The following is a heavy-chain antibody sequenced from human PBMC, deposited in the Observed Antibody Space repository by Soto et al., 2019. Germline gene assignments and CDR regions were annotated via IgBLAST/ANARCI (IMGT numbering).Heavy chain of an antibody. Sequence: ASVKVSCKASGYTFTGYYIHWVRQAPGQGLEWMGWINPNSGDTNLAQKFQGRVTMTRDTSISTTYMELSRLASDNTAAYFCARGIFLRGQGWFDHWGQGTLVTVSS. CDR2: INPNSGDT. J-gene: IGHJ5*02. CDR1: GYTFTGYY. D-gene: IGHD3-3*01. CDR3: ARGIFLRGQGWFDH. V-gene: IGHV1-2*02.